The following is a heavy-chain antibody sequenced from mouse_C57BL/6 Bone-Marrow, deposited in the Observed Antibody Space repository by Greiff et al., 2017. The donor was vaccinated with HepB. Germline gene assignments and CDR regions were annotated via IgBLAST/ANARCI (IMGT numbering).Heavy chain of an antibody. CDR2: IDPETGGT. Sequence: VQLVESGAELVRPGASVTLSCKASGYTFTDYEMHWVKQTPVHGLEWIGAIDPETGGTAYNQKFKGKAILTADKSSSTAYMELRSLTSEDSAVYYCTPYYYGSSYYAMDYWGQGTSVTVSS. J-gene: IGHJ4*01. V-gene: IGHV1-15*01. CDR1: GYTFTDYE. D-gene: IGHD1-1*01. CDR3: TPYYYGSSYYAMDY.